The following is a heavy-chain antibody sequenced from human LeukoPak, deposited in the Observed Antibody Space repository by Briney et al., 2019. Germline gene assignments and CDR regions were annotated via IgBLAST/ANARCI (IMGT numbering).Heavy chain of an antibody. J-gene: IGHJ4*02. CDR3: AKDSNSGYVSVGPDY. V-gene: IGHV3-30*02. Sequence: GGPLRLSCQPSGFVFSNHGMHWVRQAPGKGLEWVAFVRFDGSNEYYADSVKGRFTISRDNSRNTLYLRMNSLRAEDTGVYSCAKDSNSGYVSVGPDYWGLGTLVTVSS. CDR1: GFVFSNHG. D-gene: IGHD3-22*01. CDR2: VRFDGSNE.